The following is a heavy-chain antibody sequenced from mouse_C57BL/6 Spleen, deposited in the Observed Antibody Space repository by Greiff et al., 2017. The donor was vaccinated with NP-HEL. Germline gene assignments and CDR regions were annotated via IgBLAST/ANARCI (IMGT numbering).Heavy chain of an antibody. CDR1: GYTFTSYW. CDR2: IDPSDSYT. Sequence: VQLQQPGAELVKPGASVKLSCKASGYTFTSYWMPWVKQRPGQGLEWIGEIDPSDSYTNYNQTFKGKATLTVETSSSTAYMQLSRLTAEDSAVYYCASVYFDYWGQGTTLTVSS. V-gene: IGHV1-50*01. J-gene: IGHJ2*01. CDR3: ASVYFDY.